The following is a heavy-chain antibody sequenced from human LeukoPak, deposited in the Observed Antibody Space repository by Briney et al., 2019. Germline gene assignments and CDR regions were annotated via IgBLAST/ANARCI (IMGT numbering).Heavy chain of an antibody. D-gene: IGHD6-19*01. CDR2: IRQDGSVN. J-gene: IGHJ6*02. Sequence: GGSLRLSCEASGFTFSSYWMSWVRQAPGKGLEWVATIRQDGSVNHYVDSVKGRFTISRDNAKNSLYLQMNSLRAEDTALYYCAKDRYGVAGMNYYYYGMDVWGQGTTVTVSS. CDR3: AKDRYGVAGMNYYYYGMDV. CDR1: GFTFSSYW. V-gene: IGHV3-7*03.